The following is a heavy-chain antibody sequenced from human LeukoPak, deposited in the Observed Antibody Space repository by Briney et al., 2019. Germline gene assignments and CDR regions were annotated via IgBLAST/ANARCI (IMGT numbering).Heavy chain of an antibody. V-gene: IGHV4-34*01. Sequence: SETLSLTCTVSGGPISSYYWSWIRQPPGKGLEWIGEINHSGSTNYNPSLKSRVTISVDTSKNQFSLKLSSVTAADTAVYYCARGKDCSSTSCPYYMDVWGKGTTVTVSS. D-gene: IGHD2-2*01. CDR3: ARGKDCSSTSCPYYMDV. CDR2: INHSGST. CDR1: GGPISSYY. J-gene: IGHJ6*03.